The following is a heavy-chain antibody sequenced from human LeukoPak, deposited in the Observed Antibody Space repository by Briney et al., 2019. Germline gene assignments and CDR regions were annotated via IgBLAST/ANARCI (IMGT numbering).Heavy chain of an antibody. V-gene: IGHV3-48*01. D-gene: IGHD1-26*01. CDR3: AREQGDYMDV. CDR1: GFTFDDHG. Sequence: GGSLRLSCAASGFTFDDHGMIWVRQAPGKGLEWVSYISSSSSTIYYADSVKGRFTISRDNAKNSLYLQMNSLRAEDTAVYYCAREQGDYMDVWGKGTTVTVSS. J-gene: IGHJ6*03. CDR2: ISSSSSTI.